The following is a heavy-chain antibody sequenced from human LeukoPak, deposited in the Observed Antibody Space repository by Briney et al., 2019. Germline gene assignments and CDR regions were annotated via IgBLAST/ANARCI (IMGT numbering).Heavy chain of an antibody. CDR2: ISYRGST. D-gene: IGHD5-18*01. CDR1: GGSISGYY. CDR3: ARRGYSYGYYFDY. V-gene: IGHV4-59*08. Sequence: PSETLSLTCTVSGGSISGYYWSWIRQPPGKALEWIGYISYRGSTKYNLSLKSRVTISVDTSKNQFSLKLSSVTAADTVVYYCARRGYSYGYYFDYWGQGTLVTVSS. J-gene: IGHJ4*02.